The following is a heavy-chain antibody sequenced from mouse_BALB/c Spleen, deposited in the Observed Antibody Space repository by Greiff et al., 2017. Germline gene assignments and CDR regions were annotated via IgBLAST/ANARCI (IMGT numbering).Heavy chain of an antibody. V-gene: IGHV5-17*02. CDR3: ARSPLRSYAMDY. Sequence: VQLKESGGGLVQPGGSRKLSCAASGFTFSSFGMHWVRQAPEKGLEWVAYISSGSSTIYYADTVKGRFTISRDNPKNTLFLQMTSLRSEDTAMYYCARSPLRSYAMDYWGQGTSVTVSS. CDR1: GFTFSSFG. D-gene: IGHD1-1*01. J-gene: IGHJ4*01. CDR2: ISSGSSTI.